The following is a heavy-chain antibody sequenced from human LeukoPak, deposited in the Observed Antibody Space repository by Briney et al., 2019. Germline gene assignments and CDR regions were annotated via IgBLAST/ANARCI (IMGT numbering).Heavy chain of an antibody. V-gene: IGHV4-39*01. CDR3: ARTTQYYYDSSSGDY. Sequence: QPSETLSLTCTVSGGSISSSSYYWGWIRQPPGKGLEWIGSIYYSGSTYYNPSLKSRVTISVDTSTNQFSLKLSSVTAADTAVYYCARTTQYYYDSSSGDYWGQGTLVTVSS. J-gene: IGHJ4*02. CDR2: IYYSGST. CDR1: GGSISSSSYY. D-gene: IGHD3-22*01.